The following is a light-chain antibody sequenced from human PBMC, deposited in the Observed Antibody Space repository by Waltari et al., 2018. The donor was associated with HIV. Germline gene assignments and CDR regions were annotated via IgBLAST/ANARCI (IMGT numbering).Light chain of an antibody. Sequence: QSALTQPASVSASPGQSITISCTGSSDDVGGYRFVSWYQQFPGKAPKLLISEATDRASEISLRFSGSKSANTASLTISGLRPEDEADYFCASFSSTFTYVFGTGTKVTVL. J-gene: IGLJ1*01. CDR2: EAT. CDR1: SDDVGGYRF. V-gene: IGLV2-14*01. CDR3: ASFSSTFTYV.